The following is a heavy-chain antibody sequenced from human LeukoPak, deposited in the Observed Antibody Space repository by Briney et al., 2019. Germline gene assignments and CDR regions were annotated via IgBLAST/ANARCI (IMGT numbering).Heavy chain of an antibody. Sequence: GGSLRLSCAASGFTFSDHYMDWVRQAPGKGLEWVGRTRNKANSYTTEYAASVKGRFTISRDDSKNSLYLQMNSLRAEDTAVYYCATRETVVAAFFDYWGQGTLVTVSS. D-gene: IGHD2-15*01. CDR2: TRNKANSYTT. CDR3: ATRETVVAAFFDY. V-gene: IGHV3-72*01. J-gene: IGHJ4*02. CDR1: GFTFSDHY.